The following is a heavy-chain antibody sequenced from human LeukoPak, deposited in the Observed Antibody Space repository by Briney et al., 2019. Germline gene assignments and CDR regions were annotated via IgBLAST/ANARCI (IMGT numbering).Heavy chain of an antibody. CDR3: ASGYCSGGSCETDAFDI. D-gene: IGHD2-15*01. CDR1: GGSFSGCY. V-gene: IGHV4-34*01. J-gene: IGHJ3*02. CDR2: INHSGST. Sequence: SETLSLTCAVYGGSFSGCYWSWIRQPPGKGLEWIGEINHSGSTNYNPSLKSRVTISVDTSKNQFSLKLSSVTAADTAVYYCASGYCSGGSCETDAFDIWGQGTMVTVSS.